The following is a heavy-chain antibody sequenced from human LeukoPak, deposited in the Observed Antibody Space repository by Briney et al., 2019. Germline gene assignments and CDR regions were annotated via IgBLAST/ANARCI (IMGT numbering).Heavy chain of an antibody. J-gene: IGHJ4*02. D-gene: IGHD3-22*01. CDR1: GYTFTGYY. CDR2: INPNSGGT. Sequence: GASVTVSCKASGYTFTGYYMHWVRQAPGQGLEWMGWINPNSGGTNYAQKFQGRVTMTRDTSISTAYMELSRLRSDDTAVYYCARDSYYYDSSGYLNDWGQGTLVTVSS. V-gene: IGHV1-2*02. CDR3: ARDSYYYDSSGYLND.